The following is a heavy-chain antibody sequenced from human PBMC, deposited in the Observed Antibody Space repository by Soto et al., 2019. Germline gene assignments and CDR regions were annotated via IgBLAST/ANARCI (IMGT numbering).Heavy chain of an antibody. V-gene: IGHV3-33*01. CDR1: GFTFSSYG. CDR3: ARDQGGVPNFDY. Sequence: GVSLRLSCAASGFTFSSYGMHWVRQAPGKGLEWVAVIWYDGSNKYYADSVRGRFTISRDNSKNTLYLQMNSLRAEDTAVYYCARDQGGVPNFDYWGQGTLVTVSS. D-gene: IGHD3-16*01. CDR2: IWYDGSNK. J-gene: IGHJ4*02.